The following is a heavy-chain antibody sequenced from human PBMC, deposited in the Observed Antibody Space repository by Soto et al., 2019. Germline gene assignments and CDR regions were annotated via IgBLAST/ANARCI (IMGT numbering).Heavy chain of an antibody. CDR2: MNPNSGNT. Sequence: ASVKVSCKASGYTFTSYDINWVRQATGQGLEWMGWMNPNSGNTGYAQKFQGRVTMTRNTSISTAYMELSSLRSEDTAVYYCARVGCSSTSCYPKRPYYYYYYMDVWGKGTTVTVSS. D-gene: IGHD2-2*01. J-gene: IGHJ6*03. CDR3: ARVGCSSTSCYPKRPYYYYYYMDV. V-gene: IGHV1-8*01. CDR1: GYTFTSYD.